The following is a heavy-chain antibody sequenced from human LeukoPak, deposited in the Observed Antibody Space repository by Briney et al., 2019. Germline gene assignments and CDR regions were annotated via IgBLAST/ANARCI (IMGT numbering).Heavy chain of an antibody. J-gene: IGHJ4*02. CDR1: GASISSRCHY. V-gene: IGHV4-39*01. D-gene: IGHD3-22*01. Sequence: SETLCLTCTVSGASISSRCHYWASIRPPPGKGLEWIGTIYYSAGTYSNPSFKRRVIISADTSKNQFSLRLTSVTAADTAVYYCASGYDSRYYWGQGTLVSVSS. CDR2: IYYSAGT. CDR3: ASGYDSRYY.